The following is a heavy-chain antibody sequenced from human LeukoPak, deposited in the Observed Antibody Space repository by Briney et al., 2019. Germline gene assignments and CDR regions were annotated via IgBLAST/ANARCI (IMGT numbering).Heavy chain of an antibody. CDR1: GGSISSSSYY. V-gene: IGHV4-39*07. J-gene: IGHJ4*02. CDR3: ARGAAAGEKLVRYFDY. D-gene: IGHD6-13*01. CDR2: IYYSGST. Sequence: PSETLSLTCTVSGGSISSSSYYWGWIRQPPGKGLEWIGSIYYSGSTYYNPSLKSRVTISVDTSKNQFSLKLSSVTAADTAVYYCARGAAAGEKLVRYFDYWGQGTLVTVSS.